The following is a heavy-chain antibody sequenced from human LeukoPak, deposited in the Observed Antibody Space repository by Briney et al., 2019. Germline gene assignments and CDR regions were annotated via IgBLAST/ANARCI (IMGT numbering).Heavy chain of an antibody. J-gene: IGHJ4*02. D-gene: IGHD3-22*01. CDR1: GYTFTGYY. CDR3: ASGYYDSSGYYA. CDR2: INPNSGGT. Sequence: ASVKVSCKASGYTFTGYYMHWVRQAPEQGLEWMGRINPNSGGTNYAQKFQGRVTMTRDTSISTAYMELSRLRSDDTAVYYCASGYYDSSGYYAWGQGTLVTVSS. V-gene: IGHV1-2*06.